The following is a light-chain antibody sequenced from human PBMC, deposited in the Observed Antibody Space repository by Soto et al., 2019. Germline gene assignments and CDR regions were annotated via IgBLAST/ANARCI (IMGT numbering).Light chain of an antibody. V-gene: IGKV3-11*01. Sequence: EIVLTQSPATLSLSPGERATRSGRASQSVSTYLAWYQQKPGQAPRLLIYDASHRATGIPARFSGSGSGADFTLTISNLEPEDFAVYYCQQSSNGLTFGGGTKVDIK. CDR2: DAS. CDR1: QSVSTY. CDR3: QQSSNGLT. J-gene: IGKJ4*01.